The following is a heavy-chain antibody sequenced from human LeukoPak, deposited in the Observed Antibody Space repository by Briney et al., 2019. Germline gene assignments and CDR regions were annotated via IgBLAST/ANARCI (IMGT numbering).Heavy chain of an antibody. CDR3: ATYRQVFLPFES. V-gene: IGHV3-23*01. CDR2: IFPSGGEI. Sequence: PGGSLRLSCAASGFTFSTFAMIWVRQPPGKGLEWVSSIFPSGGEIHYADSVRGRFTIYRDNSKSILSLQMNSLRAEDTAIYYCATYRQVFLPFESWGQGTLVTVSS. D-gene: IGHD3-3*01. J-gene: IGHJ4*02. CDR1: GFTFSTFA.